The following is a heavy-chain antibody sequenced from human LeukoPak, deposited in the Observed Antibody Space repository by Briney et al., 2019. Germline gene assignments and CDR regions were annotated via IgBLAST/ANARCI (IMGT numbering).Heavy chain of an antibody. CDR1: GFTFSSYA. CDR3: ARKSASGNYPLDY. D-gene: IGHD3-10*01. Sequence: GGSLRLSCAASGFTFSSYAMAWVRPAPGKGLEWVSIISGSGGSTYYADSVKGRFTISRDNAKNTVFLQMSSLRAEDTALYYCARKSASGNYPLDYWGQGTLVTVSS. CDR2: ISGSGGST. J-gene: IGHJ4*02. V-gene: IGHV3-23*01.